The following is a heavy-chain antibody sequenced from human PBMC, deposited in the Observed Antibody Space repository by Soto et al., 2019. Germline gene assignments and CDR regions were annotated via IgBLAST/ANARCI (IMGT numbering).Heavy chain of an antibody. J-gene: IGHJ5*02. CDR2: ISYDGSNK. D-gene: IGHD2-2*01. CDR3: AKVLSHLFVVVPAAIRFDP. V-gene: IGHV3-30*18. Sequence: GGSLRLSCAASGFTFSSYGMHWVRQAPGKGLEWVAVISYDGSNKYYADSVKGRFTISRDNSKNTLYLQMNSLRAEDTAVYYCAKVLSHLFVVVPAAIRFDPWGQGTLVTVSS. CDR1: GFTFSSYG.